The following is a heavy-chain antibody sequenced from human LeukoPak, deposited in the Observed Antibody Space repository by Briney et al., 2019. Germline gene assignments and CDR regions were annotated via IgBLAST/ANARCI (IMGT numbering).Heavy chain of an antibody. V-gene: IGHV4-59*01. Sequence: PSETLSLTCIVSGGSISSYYWSWIRQPPGKGLEWIGYIYSSGSTNYNPSLKSRVTISVDTSKNQFSLKLSSVTAADTAVYYCASTVAGPNYFDYWGQGTLVTVSS. CDR2: IYSSGST. D-gene: IGHD6-19*01. CDR3: ASTVAGPNYFDY. CDR1: GGSISSYY. J-gene: IGHJ4*02.